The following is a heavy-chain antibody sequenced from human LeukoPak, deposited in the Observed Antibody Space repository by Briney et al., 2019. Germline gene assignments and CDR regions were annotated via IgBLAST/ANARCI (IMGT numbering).Heavy chain of an antibody. Sequence: GASVKVSCKASGYTFTSYYMHWVRQAPGQGLEWMGIINPSGGSTSYAQKFQGRVTITADESTSTAYMELSSLRSEDTAVYYCARAYCGGDCYSGYYYYGMDVWGQGTTVTVSS. CDR1: GYTFTSYY. V-gene: IGHV1-46*01. CDR2: INPSGGST. D-gene: IGHD2-21*02. CDR3: ARAYCGGDCYSGYYYYGMDV. J-gene: IGHJ6*02.